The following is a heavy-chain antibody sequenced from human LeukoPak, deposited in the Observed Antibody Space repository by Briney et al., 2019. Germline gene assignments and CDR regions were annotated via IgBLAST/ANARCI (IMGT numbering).Heavy chain of an antibody. D-gene: IGHD6-19*01. CDR1: GFTVSSNY. J-gene: IGHJ4*02. CDR2: INSDGSST. CDR3: ARGSVAYFDY. V-gene: IGHV3-74*01. Sequence: GGSLRLSCAASGFTVSSNYMSWVRQAPGKGLVWVSRINSDGSSTSYADSVKGRFTISRDNAKNTLYLQMNSLRAEDTAVYYCARGSVAYFDYWGQGTLVTVSS.